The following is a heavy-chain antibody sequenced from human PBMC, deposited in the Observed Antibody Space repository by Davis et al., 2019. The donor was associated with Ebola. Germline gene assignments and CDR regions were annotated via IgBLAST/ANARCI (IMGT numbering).Heavy chain of an antibody. Sequence: PSETLSLTCTVSGGSISSYYWSWIRQPAGKGLEWIGRIYISGSTNYNPSLKSRVTMSVDTSKNQFSLKLSSVTAADTAVYYCARDYLSGQYCSGGSCYSSWFDPWGQGTLVTVSS. J-gene: IGHJ5*02. D-gene: IGHD2-15*01. CDR1: GGSISSYY. CDR2: IYISGST. CDR3: ARDYLSGQYCSGGSCYSSWFDP. V-gene: IGHV4-4*07.